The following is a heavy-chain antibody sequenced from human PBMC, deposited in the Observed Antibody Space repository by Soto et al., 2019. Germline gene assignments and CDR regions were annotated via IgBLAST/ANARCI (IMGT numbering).Heavy chain of an antibody. CDR2: ISWDGGST. D-gene: IGHD2-2*01. Sequence: PGGSLRLSCTASGFTFGDYTMHWDRQAPGKGLEWVSLISWDGGSTYYADSVKGRFTISRDNSKNSLYLQMNSLRTEDTALYYCAKDMGYQLLSLLDYWGQGTLVTVSS. CDR1: GFTFGDYT. V-gene: IGHV3-43*01. J-gene: IGHJ4*02. CDR3: AKDMGYQLLSLLDY.